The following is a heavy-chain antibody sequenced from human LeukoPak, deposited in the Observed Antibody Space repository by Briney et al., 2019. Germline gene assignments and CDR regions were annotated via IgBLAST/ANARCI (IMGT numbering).Heavy chain of an antibody. CDR1: GHTFTNYD. V-gene: IGHV1-8*03. CDR2: INPNSGKS. D-gene: IGHD4-17*01. Sequence: ASVKVSCKASGHTFTNYDINWVRQATGQGLEWMGWINPNSGKSGCAQKFQGRVTITRDTSIGTAYMELSSLKSEDTAVYYCARAAGDLDYWGQGTLVTVSS. CDR3: ARAAGDLDY. J-gene: IGHJ4*02.